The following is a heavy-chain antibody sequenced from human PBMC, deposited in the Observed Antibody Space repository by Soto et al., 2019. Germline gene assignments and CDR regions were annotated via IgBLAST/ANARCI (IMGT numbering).Heavy chain of an antibody. Sequence: EVHLVESGGGLVKPGESLRLSCAASGFTFNIAWMSWVRLAPGRGLEWVGQSKSKTDGGIIYYAAPVKGRFTISRDDSQNTLYLQMNSLKIEDTGIYYCDTESSGGMDVWGQGTTVTVSS. CDR2: SKSKTDGGII. J-gene: IGHJ6*02. D-gene: IGHD6-6*01. CDR1: GFTFNIAW. CDR3: DTESSGGMDV. V-gene: IGHV3-15*01.